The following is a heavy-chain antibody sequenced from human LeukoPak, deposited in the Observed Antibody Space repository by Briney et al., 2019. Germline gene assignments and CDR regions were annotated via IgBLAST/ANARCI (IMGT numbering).Heavy chain of an antibody. D-gene: IGHD2-2*03. V-gene: IGHV3-33*01. CDR1: GFTFSSYG. J-gene: IGHJ4*02. CDR3: ARDGYCSSTSCFIFPDY. Sequence: GGSLRLSCAASGFTFSSYGMHWVRQAPGKGLEWVAVIWYDGSNTYYADSVKGRFTISRDNSKNTLYLQMNSLRAEDTAVYYCARDGYCSSTSCFIFPDYWGQGTLVTVSS. CDR2: IWYDGSNT.